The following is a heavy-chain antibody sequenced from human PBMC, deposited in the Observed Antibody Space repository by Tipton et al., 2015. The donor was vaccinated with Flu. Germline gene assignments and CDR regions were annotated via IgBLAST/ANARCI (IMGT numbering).Heavy chain of an antibody. CDR3: AKDSAGGGGLPLDY. CDR2: FSWNSGSI. D-gene: IGHD3-16*01. J-gene: IGHJ4*02. Sequence: SLRLSCAASGFTFDDYAMHWVRQAPGKGLEWVSGFSWNSGSIGYADSVKGRFTISRDNAKNSLYLQMNSLRAEDMALYYCAKDSAGGGGLPLDYWGQGTLVTVSS. CDR1: GFTFDDYA. V-gene: IGHV3-9*03.